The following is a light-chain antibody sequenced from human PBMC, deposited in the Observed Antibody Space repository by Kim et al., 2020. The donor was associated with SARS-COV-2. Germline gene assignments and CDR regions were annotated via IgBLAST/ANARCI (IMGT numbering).Light chain of an antibody. J-gene: IGLJ1*01. CDR1: SSDVGSSDS. CDR2: DVR. CDR3: SSTTNNNNYV. Sequence: QSALTQPASMSGSPGQSVTISCSGTSSDVGSSDSVSWYQQHPGGAPRLIISDVRNRPSGVSSRFSASKSANTASLTISGLQTEDETDYYCSSTTNNNNYVFGSGTKVTVL. V-gene: IGLV2-14*03.